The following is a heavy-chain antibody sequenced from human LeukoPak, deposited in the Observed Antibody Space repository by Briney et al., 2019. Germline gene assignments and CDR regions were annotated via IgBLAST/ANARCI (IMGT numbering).Heavy chain of an antibody. Sequence: PSETLSLTCAVYGGSFSGYYWSWLRQPPGKGLEWIGEINHSGNTNYNPSLKSRVTISVDTSKNQFSLKLSSVTAADTAVYYCASLEYSGSYFDYWGQGTLVTVSS. CDR2: INHSGNT. D-gene: IGHD1-26*01. CDR1: GGSFSGYY. J-gene: IGHJ4*02. V-gene: IGHV4-34*01. CDR3: ASLEYSGSYFDY.